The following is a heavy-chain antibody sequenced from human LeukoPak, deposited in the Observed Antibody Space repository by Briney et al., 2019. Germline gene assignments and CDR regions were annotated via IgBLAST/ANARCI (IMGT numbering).Heavy chain of an antibody. Sequence: PGGSLRLSCAASGFTFSSYSMNWVRQAPGKGLEWISYISSSSSMIFYADSVKGRFTISRDNSKNTVYLQMNSLRAEDTAVYYCARESSGWLQLFDYWGQGTLVTVSS. D-gene: IGHD5-24*01. CDR3: ARESSGWLQLFDY. CDR2: ISSSSSMI. V-gene: IGHV3-48*01. CDR1: GFTFSSYS. J-gene: IGHJ4*02.